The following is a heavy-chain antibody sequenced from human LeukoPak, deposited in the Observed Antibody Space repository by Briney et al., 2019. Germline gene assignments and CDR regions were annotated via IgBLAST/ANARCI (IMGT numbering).Heavy chain of an antibody. J-gene: IGHJ5*02. V-gene: IGHV4-31*03. CDR3: ARGRTKRAYCSSTSCSNWFDP. CDR2: IYYSGST. Sequence: TSETLSLTCTVSGGSISSGGYYWSWIRQHPGKGLEWIGYIYYSGSTYYNPSLKSRVTISVDTSKNQFSLKLSSVTAADTAVYYCARGRTKRAYCSSTSCSNWFDPWGQGTLVTVSS. CDR1: GGSISSGGYY. D-gene: IGHD2-2*01.